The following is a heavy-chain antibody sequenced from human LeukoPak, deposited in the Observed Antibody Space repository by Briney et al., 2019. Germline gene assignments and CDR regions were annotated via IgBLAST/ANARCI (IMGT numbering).Heavy chain of an antibody. Sequence: PSETLSLTCAVYGGSFSGYDWSWIRQPPGKGLEWIGEINHSGSTNYNPSLKSRVTISVDTSKDQFSLKLSSVTAADTAVYYCARGPFTREFDYWGQGTLVTVSS. CDR3: ARGPFTREFDY. V-gene: IGHV4-34*01. CDR2: INHSGST. D-gene: IGHD2/OR15-2a*01. J-gene: IGHJ4*02. CDR1: GGSFSGYD.